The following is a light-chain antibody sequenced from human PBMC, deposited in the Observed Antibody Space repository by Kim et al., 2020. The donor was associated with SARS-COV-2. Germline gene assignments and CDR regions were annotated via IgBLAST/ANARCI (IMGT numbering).Light chain of an antibody. CDR1: QSISSH. V-gene: IGKV3-11*01. CDR2: DAS. Sequence: LSPGERATLSCRASQSISSHVAWYQQKFGQAPRLLIYDASNRATGIPARFSGSGSGTDFTLTISSLEPEDFAVYYCQQRNIWPRTFGQGTKVDIK. CDR3: QQRNIWPRT. J-gene: IGKJ1*01.